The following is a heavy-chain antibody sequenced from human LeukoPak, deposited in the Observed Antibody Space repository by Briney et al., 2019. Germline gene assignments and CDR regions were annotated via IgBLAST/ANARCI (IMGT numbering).Heavy chain of an antibody. CDR1: GFTFSSYA. Sequence: QSGGSLRLSCAASGFTFSSYAMSWVRQAPGKGLEWVAVISYDGSNKYYADSVKGRFTISRDKTKNTLYLQMNSLRAEDTAVYYCAKSSYYDASGYYREYYFDYWGQGTLVTVSS. CDR3: AKSSYYDASGYYREYYFDY. V-gene: IGHV3-30*18. CDR2: ISYDGSNK. J-gene: IGHJ4*02. D-gene: IGHD3-22*01.